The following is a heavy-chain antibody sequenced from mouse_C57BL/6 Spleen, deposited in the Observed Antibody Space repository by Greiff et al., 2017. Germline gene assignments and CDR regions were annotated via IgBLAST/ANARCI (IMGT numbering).Heavy chain of an antibody. CDR3: ARPTIVTTDWYFDV. J-gene: IGHJ1*03. CDR1: GYTFTSYW. Sequence: QVQLQQPGAELVRPGSSVKLSCKASGYTFTSYWMHWVKQRPIQGLEWIGNIDPSDSETHYNQKFKDKATLTVDKSSSTAYMQLSSLTSEDSAVYYCARPTIVTTDWYFDVWGTGTTVTVSS. D-gene: IGHD2-12*01. V-gene: IGHV1-52*01. CDR2: IDPSDSET.